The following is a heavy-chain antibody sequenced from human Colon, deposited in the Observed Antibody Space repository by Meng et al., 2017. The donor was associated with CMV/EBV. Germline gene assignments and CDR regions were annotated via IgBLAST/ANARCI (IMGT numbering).Heavy chain of an antibody. CDR3: ARDRVSMVRGVIYDYYGMDV. CDR2: TYYKSKWYD. CDR1: GDSVSSNSAA. Sequence: LRLSCAISGDSVSSNSAAWNWVRQSPSRGLEWLGRTYYKSKWYDEYAVAVKSRITITPDTSTNRFSLHLKSVTPEDTAVYYCARDRVSMVRGVIYDYYGMDVWGQGTTVTVSS. V-gene: IGHV6-1*01. J-gene: IGHJ6*02. D-gene: IGHD3-10*01.